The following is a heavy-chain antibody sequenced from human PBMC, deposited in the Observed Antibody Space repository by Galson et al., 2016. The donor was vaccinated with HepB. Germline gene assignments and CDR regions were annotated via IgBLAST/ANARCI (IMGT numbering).Heavy chain of an antibody. CDR3: ARTGTYCGGDCYYYFDD. CDR2: IDWDDDK. J-gene: IGHJ4*01. CDR1: GFSLNTSGMR. Sequence: PALVKPTQTLTLTCTFSGFSLNTSGMRVNWIRQPPGKALEWLVRIDWDDDKFYNTSLRTRLTISKDTSKNQVVLTMINMDPVDTATYYCARTGTYCGGDCYYYFDDWGHGTLVTVSS. V-gene: IGHV2-70*04. D-gene: IGHD2-21*02.